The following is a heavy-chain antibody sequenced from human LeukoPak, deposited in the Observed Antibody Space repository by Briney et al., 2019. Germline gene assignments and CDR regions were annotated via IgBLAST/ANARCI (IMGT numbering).Heavy chain of an antibody. Sequence: GGPLSLSCAASVFTFSCYVMSGLREAPGKGLEGVSAISDTGGSTYYADSVKGLFTISRDNSKNTLYLQMNSLRGEETAVYYCASAYSSGWYGSFDYWGQGTLVTVSS. CDR2: ISDTGGST. V-gene: IGHV3-23*01. D-gene: IGHD6-19*01. CDR1: VFTFSCYV. CDR3: ASAYSSGWYGSFDY. J-gene: IGHJ4*02.